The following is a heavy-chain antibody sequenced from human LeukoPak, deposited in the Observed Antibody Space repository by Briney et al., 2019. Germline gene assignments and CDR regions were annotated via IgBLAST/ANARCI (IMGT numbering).Heavy chain of an antibody. J-gene: IGHJ6*03. Sequence: SETLSLTCTVSGYSISSGYYWGWIRQPPGKGLEWIGSIYHSGSTYYNPSLKSRVTISVDTSKNQFSLKLSSVTAADTAVYYCARESQQWLPRIGYYMDVWGKGTTVTVSS. CDR2: IYHSGST. D-gene: IGHD6-19*01. CDR3: ARESQQWLPRIGYYMDV. CDR1: GYSISSGYY. V-gene: IGHV4-38-2*02.